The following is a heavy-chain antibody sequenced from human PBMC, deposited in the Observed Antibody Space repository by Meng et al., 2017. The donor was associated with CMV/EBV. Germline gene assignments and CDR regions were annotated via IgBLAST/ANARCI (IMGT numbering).Heavy chain of an antibody. CDR2: ISSSGSTI. CDR1: GFTFSDYY. D-gene: IGHD3-10*01. V-gene: IGHV3-11*04. Sequence: GGSLRLSCAASGFTFSDYYMSWIRQAPGKGLEWVSYISSSGSTIYYADSVKGRFTISRDNAKNSLYLQMNSLRAEDTAVYYCARLRFYYGSGSYYKGICFDYWGQGTLVTVSS. J-gene: IGHJ4*02. CDR3: ARLRFYYGSGSYYKGICFDY.